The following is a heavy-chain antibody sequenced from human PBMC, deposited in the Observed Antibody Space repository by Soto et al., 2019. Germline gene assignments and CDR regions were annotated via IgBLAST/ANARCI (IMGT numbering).Heavy chain of an antibody. Sequence: QVQLQESGPGLVKPSETLSLTCTVSGGSISSYYWSWIRQPPGKGLEWIGYIYYRGSTNYNPSLKRRVNISVDTSKNQFSVKLSSVTAADAAVYYCGRYYYGSGESSWGGFDYWGQGTLVTVSS. CDR3: GRYYYGSGESSWGGFDY. CDR2: IYYRGST. D-gene: IGHD3-10*01. V-gene: IGHV4-59*01. CDR1: GGSISSYY. J-gene: IGHJ4*02.